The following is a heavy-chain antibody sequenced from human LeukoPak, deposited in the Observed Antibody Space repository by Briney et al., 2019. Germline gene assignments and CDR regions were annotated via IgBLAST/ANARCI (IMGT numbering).Heavy chain of an antibody. J-gene: IGHJ4*02. CDR3: ARGADVRFGELLVVVY. CDR1: GYTLTGYY. Sequence: ASVKVSCKASGYTLTGYYMHWVRQAPGQGLEWMGWINPNSGGTNYAQKFQGWVTMTRDTSISTAYMELSRLRSDDTAVYYCARGADVRFGELLVVVYWGQGTLVTVSS. D-gene: IGHD3-10*01. V-gene: IGHV1-2*04. CDR2: INPNSGGT.